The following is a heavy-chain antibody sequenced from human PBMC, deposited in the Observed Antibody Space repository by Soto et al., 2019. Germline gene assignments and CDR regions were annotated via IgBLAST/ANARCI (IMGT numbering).Heavy chain of an antibody. J-gene: IGHJ6*03. V-gene: IGHV1-2*04. CDR2: INPNSGGT. Sequence: ASVKVSCKASGYTFTGYYMHWVRQAPGQGLEWMGWINPNSGGTNYAQRFQGWVTMTRDTSISTAYMELSRLRSDDTAVYYCARDRAAAGTSAYYASNYMDAWGKGNTVTISS. CDR1: GYTFTGYY. CDR3: ARDRAAAGTSAYYASNYMDA. D-gene: IGHD6-13*01.